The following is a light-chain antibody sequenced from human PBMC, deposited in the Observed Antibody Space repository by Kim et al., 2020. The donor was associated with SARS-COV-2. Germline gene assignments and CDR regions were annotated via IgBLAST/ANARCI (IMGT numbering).Light chain of an antibody. V-gene: IGKV1-39*01. CDR2: AST. J-gene: IGKJ1*01. Sequence: SVGDRVTISCRASQNIASYVTWFQEKPGSAPKLLIYASTSLQTGVPPRFRGSGSGTGFTLTITSLQPEEYGTYYWQQGYSPPWTFGQGTKVEVK. CDR3: QQGYSPPWT. CDR1: QNIASY.